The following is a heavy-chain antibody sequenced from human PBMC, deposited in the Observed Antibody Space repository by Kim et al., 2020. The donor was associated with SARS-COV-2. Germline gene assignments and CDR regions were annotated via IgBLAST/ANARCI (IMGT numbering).Heavy chain of an antibody. CDR1: GFTFSSYG. V-gene: IGHV3-30*18. J-gene: IGHJ4*01. Sequence: GGSLRLSCAASGFTFSSYGMHWVRQAPGKGLEWVAVISYDGSNKYYADSVKGRFTISRDNSKNTLYLQMNSLRAEDTAVYYCAKGSQRRSSGCYPYFDY. CDR2: ISYDGSNK. CDR3: AKGSQRRSSGCYPYFDY. D-gene: IGHD6-19*01.